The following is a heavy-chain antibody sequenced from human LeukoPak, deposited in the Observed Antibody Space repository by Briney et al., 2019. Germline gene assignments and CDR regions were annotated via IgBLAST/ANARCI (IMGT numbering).Heavy chain of an antibody. D-gene: IGHD6-13*01. J-gene: IGHJ4*02. CDR1: GFSVSGYW. Sequence: EGSLRLSCAVSGFSVSGYWMTWVRQAPGKGLEWVANTKQDGSEKNYVDSVKGRFTISRDNAENSLFLQMNSLRVEDTAVYYCAREWQGGIAAAGTRIEGDYWGQGTLVAVSS. CDR2: TKQDGSEK. V-gene: IGHV3-7*01. CDR3: AREWQGGIAAAGTRIEGDY.